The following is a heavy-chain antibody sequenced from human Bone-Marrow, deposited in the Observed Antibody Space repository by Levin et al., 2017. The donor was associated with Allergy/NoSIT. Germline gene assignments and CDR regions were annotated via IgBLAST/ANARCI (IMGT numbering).Heavy chain of an antibody. CDR2: ITSDGSRT. Sequence: GGSLRLSCAASGFTFKNYWMHWVRQAPGKGLVWVSYITSDGSRTNNADSVKGRFTISRDNAKNTVYLQMNSLRAEDTAVYYCVRGGDYWGQGTLVTVSS. D-gene: IGHD3-16*01. V-gene: IGHV3-74*01. CDR3: VRGGDY. J-gene: IGHJ4*02. CDR1: GFTFKNYW.